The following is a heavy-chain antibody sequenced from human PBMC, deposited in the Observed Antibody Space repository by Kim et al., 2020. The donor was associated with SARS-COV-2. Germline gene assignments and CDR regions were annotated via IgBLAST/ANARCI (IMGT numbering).Heavy chain of an antibody. J-gene: IGHJ5*02. CDR1: GFTFSDYY. V-gene: IGHV3-11*01. CDR3: ARGWQSAARGNWLDP. D-gene: IGHD6-6*01. CDR2: ISGGADHI. Sequence: GGSLRLSCAASGFTFSDYYMSWIRQAPGKGLEWISYISGGADHIYYGDSVKGRFTISRDNAKKSLYLQMNSLRAEDTAVYHCARGWQSAARGNWLDPWGQGTLVTVSS.